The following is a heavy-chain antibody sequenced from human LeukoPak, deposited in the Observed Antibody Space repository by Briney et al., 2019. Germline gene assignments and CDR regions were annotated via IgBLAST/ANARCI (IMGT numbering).Heavy chain of an antibody. Sequence: AASVKVSCKASGYRFSGYYMYWVRHAPGQGLEWMGWINPNSGGSKYAQKFQGRVTMTRDTSISTAYMELNSLRSDDTAVYYCARWNDPTQNYYHYGMDVWGQGTTVTVSS. CDR2: INPNSGGS. CDR3: ARWNDPTQNYYHYGMDV. V-gene: IGHV1-2*02. D-gene: IGHD1-1*01. J-gene: IGHJ6*02. CDR1: GYRFSGYY.